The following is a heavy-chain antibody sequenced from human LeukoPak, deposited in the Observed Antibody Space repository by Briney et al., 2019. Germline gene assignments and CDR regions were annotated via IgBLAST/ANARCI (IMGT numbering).Heavy chain of an antibody. Sequence: GASVKVSCKASGYTFIRYYIHWVRQAPGQGLEWMGIVNPSGDSTNYAQKFQGRVTMTRDTSTSTVYMELSSLRSDDTAVYYCGRSMDSSTSRLIEYWGQGTLVTVSS. CDR3: GRSMDSSTSRLIEY. CDR1: GYTFIRYY. V-gene: IGHV1-46*01. J-gene: IGHJ4*02. D-gene: IGHD6-6*01. CDR2: VNPSGDST.